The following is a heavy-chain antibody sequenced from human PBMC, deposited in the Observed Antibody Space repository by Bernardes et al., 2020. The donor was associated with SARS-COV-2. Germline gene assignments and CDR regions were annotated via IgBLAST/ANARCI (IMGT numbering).Heavy chain of an antibody. Sequence: GSLSRSGAASGFIFSSYAMSWVRQAPGKGLEWVSAISDGGGSTYYADSVKGRFAISRDDSKSTLYLHLNSLRDEDTAVYFCVLGSGRYYLDSWGQGTLVTVSS. CDR2: ISDGGGST. J-gene: IGHJ4*02. D-gene: IGHD3-16*01. CDR1: GFIFSSYA. CDR3: VLGSGRYYLDS. V-gene: IGHV3-23*01.